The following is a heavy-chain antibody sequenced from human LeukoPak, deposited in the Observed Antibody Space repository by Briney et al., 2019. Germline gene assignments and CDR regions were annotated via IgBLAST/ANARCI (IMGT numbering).Heavy chain of an antibody. CDR2: INAGNGNT. CDR3: VPDITMIVVVITRADY. D-gene: IGHD3-22*01. V-gene: IGHV1-3*01. Sequence: ASVKVSCKASGYTFTGYYMHWVRQAPGQGLEWMGWINAGNGNTKYSQKFQGRVTITRDTSASTAYMELSSLRSEDTAVYYCVPDITMIVVVITRADYWGQGTLVTVSS. J-gene: IGHJ4*02. CDR1: GYTFTGYY.